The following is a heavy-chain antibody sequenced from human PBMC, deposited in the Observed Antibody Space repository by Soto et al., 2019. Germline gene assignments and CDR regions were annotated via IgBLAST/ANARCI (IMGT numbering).Heavy chain of an antibody. V-gene: IGHV3-9*01. CDR3: AKALSSGSTDFDY. D-gene: IGHD6-19*01. CDR2: ISWNSGSI. Sequence: EVQLVESGGGLVQPGRSLRLSCAASGFTFDDYAMHWVRQAPGKGLEWVSGISWNSGSIGSADSVKGRFTISRDNAKNSLYLQMNSLRAEDTALYYCAKALSSGSTDFDYWGQGTLVTVSS. J-gene: IGHJ4*02. CDR1: GFTFDDYA.